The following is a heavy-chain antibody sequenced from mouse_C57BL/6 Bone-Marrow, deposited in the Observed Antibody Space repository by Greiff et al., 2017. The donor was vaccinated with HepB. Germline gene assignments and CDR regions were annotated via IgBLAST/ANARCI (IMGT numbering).Heavy chain of an antibody. CDR1: GFTFSDAW. D-gene: IGHD2-5*01. Sequence: EVKLMESGGGLVQPGGSMKLSCAASGFTFSDAWMDWVRQSPEKGLEWVAEIRNKANNHATYYAESVKGRFTISRDDSKSSVYLQMNSLRAEDTGIYYCTRRGTYYSNYWYFDVWGTGTTVTVSS. J-gene: IGHJ1*03. V-gene: IGHV6-6*01. CDR2: IRNKANNHAT. CDR3: TRRGTYYSNYWYFDV.